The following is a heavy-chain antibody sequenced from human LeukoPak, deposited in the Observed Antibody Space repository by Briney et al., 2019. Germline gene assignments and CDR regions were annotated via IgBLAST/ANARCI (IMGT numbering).Heavy chain of an antibody. Sequence: ASVKASCKASGGTFSSYAISWVRQAPGQGLEWMGGIIPIFGTANYAQKFQGRVTITTDESTSTAYMELSSLRSEDTAVYYCARDVGQQLANFDYWGQGTLVTVSS. CDR1: GGTFSSYA. J-gene: IGHJ4*02. D-gene: IGHD6-13*01. V-gene: IGHV1-69*05. CDR2: IIPIFGTA. CDR3: ARDVGQQLANFDY.